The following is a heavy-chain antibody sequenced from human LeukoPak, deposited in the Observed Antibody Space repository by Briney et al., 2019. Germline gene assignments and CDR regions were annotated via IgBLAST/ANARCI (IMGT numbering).Heavy chain of an antibody. CDR1: GESISGFY. J-gene: IGHJ4*02. CDR3: ARGVVIAPQTFDY. D-gene: IGHD2-21*01. CDR2: IYYSGST. V-gene: IGHV4-59*01. Sequence: SETLSLTCTVSGESISGFYWTWIRQPPGKGLEWIGYIYYSGSTNYNPSLKSRVTTSVDTSKNQFSLKLSSVTAADTAVYYCARGVVIAPQTFDYWAREPWSPSPQ.